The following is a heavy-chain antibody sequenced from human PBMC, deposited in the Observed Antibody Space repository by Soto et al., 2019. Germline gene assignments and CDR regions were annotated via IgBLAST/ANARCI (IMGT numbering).Heavy chain of an antibody. CDR2: IYYSGST. CDR1: GGSISSSSYY. V-gene: IGHV4-39*01. D-gene: IGHD5-18*01. Sequence: SETLSLTCTVSGGSISSSSYYWGWIRQPPGKGLEWIGSIYYSGSTYYNPSLKSRVTISVDTSKNQFSLKLSSVTAADTAVYYCARGGGSGYSYGHWYFDLWGRGTLVTVSS. CDR3: ARGGGSGYSYGHWYFDL. J-gene: IGHJ2*01.